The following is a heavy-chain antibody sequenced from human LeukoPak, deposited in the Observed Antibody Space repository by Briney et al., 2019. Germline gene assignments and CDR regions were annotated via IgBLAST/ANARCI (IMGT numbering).Heavy chain of an antibody. CDR1: GFTFSVYG. V-gene: IGHV3-15*01. J-gene: IGHJ4*02. CDR3: TTVGINYGILTGYYGAHYFDY. CDR2: IKSKTDGGTT. Sequence: GGSLRLSCAASGFTFSVYGMTWVRQAPGKGLEWVGRIKSKTDGGTTDYAAPVKGRFTISRDDSKNTLYLQMNSLKTEDTAVYYCTTVGINYGILTGYYGAHYFDYWGQGTLVTVSS. D-gene: IGHD3-9*01.